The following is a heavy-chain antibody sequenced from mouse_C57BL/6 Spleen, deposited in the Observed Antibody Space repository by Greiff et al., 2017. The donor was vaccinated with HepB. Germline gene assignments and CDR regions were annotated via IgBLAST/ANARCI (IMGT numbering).Heavy chain of an antibody. Sequence: VQGVESGPELVKPGASVKISCKASGYAFSSSWMNWVKQRPGKGLEWIGRIYPGDGDTNYNGKFKGKATLTADKSSSTAYMQLSSLTSEDSAVYFCASNYGFAYWGQGTLVTVSA. J-gene: IGHJ3*01. CDR1: GYAFSSSW. D-gene: IGHD1-1*01. V-gene: IGHV1-82*01. CDR3: ASNYGFAY. CDR2: IYPGDGDT.